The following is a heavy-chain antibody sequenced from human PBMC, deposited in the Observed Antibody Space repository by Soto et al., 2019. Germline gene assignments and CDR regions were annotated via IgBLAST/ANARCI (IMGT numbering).Heavy chain of an antibody. D-gene: IGHD4-4*01. Sequence: XETLSLTCTVAGGSISSYYWSWIRQPPGKGLEWIGYIYYSGSTNYNPSLKSRVTISVDTSKNQFSLKLSSVTAADTAVYYCARASDYSNYETWFDPWGQGTLVTV. CDR3: ARASDYSNYETWFDP. J-gene: IGHJ5*02. CDR1: GGSISSYY. V-gene: IGHV4-59*01. CDR2: IYYSGST.